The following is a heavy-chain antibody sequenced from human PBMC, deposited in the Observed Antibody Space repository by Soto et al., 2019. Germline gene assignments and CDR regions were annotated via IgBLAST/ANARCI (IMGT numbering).Heavy chain of an antibody. CDR1: GGSISIGGYS. D-gene: IGHD6-13*01. CDR2: IYHGGTT. CDR3: ARVEAAGLPTIDN. Sequence: SETLSLTCVVSGGSISIGGYSWTWIRQPPGKGLEWIGYIYHGGTTYYNPSLKSRVTISVDTSKNQFSLKLNSVTAADTAVYYCARVEAAGLPTIDNWGQGALVTVSS. V-gene: IGHV4-30-2*01. J-gene: IGHJ4*02.